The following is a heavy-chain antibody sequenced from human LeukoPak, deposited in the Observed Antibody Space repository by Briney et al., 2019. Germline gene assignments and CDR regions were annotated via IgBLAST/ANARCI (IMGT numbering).Heavy chain of an antibody. J-gene: IGHJ4*02. CDR3: AKSPGDYVSLFDY. CDR1: GFTFSSYA. Sequence: GGSLRLSCAASGFTFSSYAMSWVRQAPGKGLEWVSAISGSGGSTYYADSVKGRFTISRDNSKSTLYLQMNSLRAEDTAVYYCAKSPGDYVSLFDYWGQGTLVTVSS. CDR2: ISGSGGST. D-gene: IGHD4-17*01. V-gene: IGHV3-23*01.